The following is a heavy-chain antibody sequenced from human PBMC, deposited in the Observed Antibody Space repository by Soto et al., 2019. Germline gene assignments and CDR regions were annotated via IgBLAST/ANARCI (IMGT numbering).Heavy chain of an antibody. CDR2: ISAYNSNT. D-gene: IGHD2-15*01. CDR3: VRVGAVVTILADY. J-gene: IGHJ4*02. V-gene: IGHV1-18*01. CDR1: GYTFIDYG. Sequence: ASVKVSCKASGYTFIDYGISWARQAPGQGLEWMGWISAYNSNTNYAQNLQGRVTMTTDTSTSTAYMELRSLRSDDTAVYYCVRVGAVVTILADYWGQGPLVTVSS.